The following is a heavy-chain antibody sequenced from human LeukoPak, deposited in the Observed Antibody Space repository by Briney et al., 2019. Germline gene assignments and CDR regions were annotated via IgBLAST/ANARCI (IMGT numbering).Heavy chain of an antibody. CDR2: IIPIFGTA. D-gene: IGHD4-23*01. Sequence: SVKVSCKASGYTFTGNYMHWVRQAPGQGLEWMGGIIPIFGTANYAQRFQGRVTITADESTSTAYMELSSLRSEDTAVYYCARGVRWPYWYFDLWGRGTLVTVSS. J-gene: IGHJ2*01. V-gene: IGHV1-69*13. CDR1: GYTFTGNY. CDR3: ARGVRWPYWYFDL.